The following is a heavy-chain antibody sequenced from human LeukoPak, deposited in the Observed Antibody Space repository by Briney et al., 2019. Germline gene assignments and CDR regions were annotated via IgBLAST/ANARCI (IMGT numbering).Heavy chain of an antibody. CDR1: GFTFSSYA. D-gene: IGHD2-2*01. J-gene: IGHJ4*02. Sequence: GGSLRLSCAASGFTFSSYAMSWVRQAPGKGLEWVSAISGSGGSTYYADSVKGRFTISRDNSKNTLYLQMNSLRAEDTAVYYCAKVPRTYIDCSSTSCYFDYWGQGTLVTVSS. CDR2: ISGSGGST. V-gene: IGHV3-23*01. CDR3: AKVPRTYIDCSSTSCYFDY.